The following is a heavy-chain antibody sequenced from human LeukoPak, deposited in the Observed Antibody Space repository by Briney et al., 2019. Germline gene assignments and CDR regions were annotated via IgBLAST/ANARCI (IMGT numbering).Heavy chain of an antibody. CDR1: GGSISSSSYY. CDR3: ARLECSSTSCYLASFDY. D-gene: IGHD2-2*01. CDR2: IYYSGST. J-gene: IGHJ4*02. Sequence: SETLSLTCTVSGGSISSSSYYWGWIRQPPGKGLEWIGTIYYSGSTYYNPSLKSRVTISVDTSKNQFSLKLSSVTAADTAVYYCARLECSSTSCYLASFDYWGQGTLVTVSS. V-gene: IGHV4-39*01.